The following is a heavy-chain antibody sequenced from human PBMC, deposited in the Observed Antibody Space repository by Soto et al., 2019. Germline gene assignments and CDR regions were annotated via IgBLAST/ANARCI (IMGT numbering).Heavy chain of an antibody. J-gene: IGHJ6*02. Sequence: GGSLRLSCAASGFTFSSYGMHWVRQAPGKGLEWVAVISYDGSYKYYADTVKGRSTISRDNSKNTLYLQMNSLRAEDTAVYYCAKHIAAAGPHGYYGMDVWGQGTTVTVSS. CDR1: GFTFSSYG. CDR3: AKHIAAAGPHGYYGMDV. V-gene: IGHV3-30*18. CDR2: ISYDGSYK. D-gene: IGHD6-13*01.